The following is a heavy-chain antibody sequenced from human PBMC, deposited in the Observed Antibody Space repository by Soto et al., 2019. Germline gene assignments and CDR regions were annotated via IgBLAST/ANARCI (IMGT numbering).Heavy chain of an antibody. V-gene: IGHV3-30-3*01. CDR2: ISYDGSNK. J-gene: IGHJ4*02. D-gene: IGHD6-13*01. CDR3: GISYSSSGHVFDS. CDR1: GFTFSSYA. Sequence: GGSLRLSCAASGFTFSSYAMHWVRQAPGKGLEWVAVISYDGSNKYYADPVKGRFTISRDNSKNTLYLQMNSLRAEDTSVYYCGISYSSSGHVFDSWGQGPLVTVS.